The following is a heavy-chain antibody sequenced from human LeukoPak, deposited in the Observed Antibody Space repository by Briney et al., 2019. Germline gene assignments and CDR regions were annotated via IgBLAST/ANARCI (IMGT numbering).Heavy chain of an antibody. J-gene: IGHJ4*02. V-gene: IGHV3-30*14. Sequence: GGSLRLSCVTSGFSFRTYAMHWVRQPPGKGLEWVALISVDGGNKLYAGSVRGRFTTSRDDSKNTLYLQMDSLRDEDTAVYYCARALFGNSWYSAYWGQGTLLTVSS. CDR1: GFSFRTYA. CDR3: ARALFGNSWYSAY. D-gene: IGHD6-13*01. CDR2: ISVDGGNK.